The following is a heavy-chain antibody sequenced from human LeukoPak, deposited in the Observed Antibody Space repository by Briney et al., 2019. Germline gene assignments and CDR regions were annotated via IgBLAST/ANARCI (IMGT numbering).Heavy chain of an antibody. D-gene: IGHD6-19*01. J-gene: IGHJ6*02. CDR1: GFTFSSYA. CDR2: ISGSGGST. V-gene: IGHV3-23*01. Sequence: PGGSLRLSCAASGFTFSSYAMSWVRQAPGKGLEWVSAISGSGGSTYYADSVKGRFTISRDNSKNTLYLQMDSLRAEDTAVDYCAKTSVADSEDDYYYYGMDVWGQGTTVTVSS. CDR3: AKTSVADSEDDYYYYGMDV.